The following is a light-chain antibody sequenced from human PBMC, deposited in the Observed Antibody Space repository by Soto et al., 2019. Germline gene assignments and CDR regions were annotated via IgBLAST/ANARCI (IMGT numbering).Light chain of an antibody. Sequence: QSALTQPRSVSGSPGQSVTISCTGTSSDVGGYNFVSRYQQHPGKAPKLMIYDVTKRPSGVPDRFSASKSGNTASLTISGLQADDEADYYCCSYAGSPYVFGTGTKLTVL. J-gene: IGLJ1*01. CDR1: SSDVGGYNF. CDR3: CSYAGSPYV. V-gene: IGLV2-11*01. CDR2: DVT.